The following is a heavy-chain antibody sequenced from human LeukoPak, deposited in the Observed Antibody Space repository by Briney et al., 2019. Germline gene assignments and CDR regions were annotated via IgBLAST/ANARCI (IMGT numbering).Heavy chain of an antibody. CDR3: AKGVQLGGYYFDY. Sequence: GGSLRLSCAASGFTFSSYAMHWVRQAPGKGLEWVAVISYDGSNKYYADSVKGRFTISRDNSKNTLYLQMDSLRAEDTAIYYCAKGVQLGGYYFDYWGQGTLVTVSS. J-gene: IGHJ4*02. CDR2: ISYDGSNK. D-gene: IGHD1-1*01. V-gene: IGHV3-30-3*01. CDR1: GFTFSSYA.